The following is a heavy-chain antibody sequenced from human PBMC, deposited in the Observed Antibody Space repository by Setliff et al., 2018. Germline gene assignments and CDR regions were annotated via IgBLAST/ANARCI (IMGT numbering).Heavy chain of an antibody. D-gene: IGHD1-1*01. V-gene: IGHV1-24*01. J-gene: IGHJ5*02. CDR1: GYTLTELS. Sequence: ASVKVSCKVSGYTLTELSMHWVRQAPGKGLEWMGGFDPEDGETIYAQKFQGRVTMTEDTSTDTAYMELSRLRSDDTAVYYCARDGLGAGMLWGGSGWFDPWGQGTLVTVSS. CDR2: FDPEDGET. CDR3: ARDGLGAGMLWGGSGWFDP.